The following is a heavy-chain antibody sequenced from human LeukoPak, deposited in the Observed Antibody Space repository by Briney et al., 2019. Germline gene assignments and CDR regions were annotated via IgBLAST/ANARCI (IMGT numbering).Heavy chain of an antibody. V-gene: IGHV3-72*01. CDR1: GFTFSDHY. D-gene: IGHD6-19*01. Sequence: PGGSLRLSCAASGFTFSDHYVDWVRQAPGKGLEWVGRTRNKANSYTTEYAASVKGRFTISRDDSKNSLYLQMNSLKTEDTAVYYCARVISVAGNYYFDYWGQGTLVTVSS. J-gene: IGHJ4*02. CDR2: TRNKANSYTT. CDR3: ARVISVAGNYYFDY.